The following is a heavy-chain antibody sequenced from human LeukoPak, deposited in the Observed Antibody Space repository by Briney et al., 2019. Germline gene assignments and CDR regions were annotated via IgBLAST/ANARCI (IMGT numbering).Heavy chain of an antibody. D-gene: IGHD6-19*01. V-gene: IGHV3-21*01. CDR3: ARDMGSGWYRQFDY. Sequence: SGGSLRLSCAASGFTFSSYSVNWVRQAPGKGLEWVSSISSSSSYIYYADSVKGRFTISRDNAKNSLYLQMNSLRAEDTAVYYCARDMGSGWYRQFDYWGQGTLVTVSS. CDR1: GFTFSSYS. J-gene: IGHJ4*02. CDR2: ISSSSSYI.